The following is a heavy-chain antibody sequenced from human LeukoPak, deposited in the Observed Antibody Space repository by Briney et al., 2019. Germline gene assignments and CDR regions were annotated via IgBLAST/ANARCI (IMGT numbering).Heavy chain of an antibody. Sequence: ASVTVSCKASAYTFTSYGFSWVRHAPGQGLEWVGWISAYNGNTNDAQRLQGRVTMTTDTSTSTAYMELRSLRSDDTAVYYCARVLGSPYYYDSSAYLDYWGQGTLVTVSS. CDR3: ARVLGSPYYYDSSAYLDY. CDR2: ISAYNGNT. V-gene: IGHV1-18*01. J-gene: IGHJ4*02. D-gene: IGHD3-22*01. CDR1: AYTFTSYG.